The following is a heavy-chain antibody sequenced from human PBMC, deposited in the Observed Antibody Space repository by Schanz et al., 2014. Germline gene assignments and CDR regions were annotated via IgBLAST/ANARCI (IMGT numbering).Heavy chain of an antibody. CDR2: IKSDGSST. J-gene: IGHJ4*02. CDR1: GFTFSSYA. CDR3: AKSLESCPGGRCSRGYFDY. V-gene: IGHV3-23*01. Sequence: EVQLLESGGGLVQPGGSLRLSCAASGFTFSSYAMSWVRQAPGKGLVWVSRIKSDGSSTSYADSVKGRFTISRDNFKGALYLQMSSLRAEDTAVYYCAKSLESCPGGRCSRGYFDYWGQGTLGTVSS. D-gene: IGHD2-8*02.